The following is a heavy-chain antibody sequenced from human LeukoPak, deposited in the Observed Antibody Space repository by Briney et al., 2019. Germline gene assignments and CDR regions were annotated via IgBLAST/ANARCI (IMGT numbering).Heavy chain of an antibody. D-gene: IGHD1-20*01. CDR3: ARDNWNDAPGGFDP. J-gene: IGHJ5*02. V-gene: IGHV3-21*01. CDR1: GFTFSSYS. Sequence: GGSLRLSCAASGFTFSSYSMNWVRQAPGKGLEWVSSITRSSTSTYYTDSVRGRFTISRDNAKNSLYLQMNSLRAEDTAVYYCARDNWNDAPGGFDPWGQGTLVTGSS. CDR2: ITRSSTST.